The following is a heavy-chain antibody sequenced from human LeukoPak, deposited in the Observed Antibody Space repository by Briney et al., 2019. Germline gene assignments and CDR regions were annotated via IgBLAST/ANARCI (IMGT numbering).Heavy chain of an antibody. CDR1: GFNFNDYG. J-gene: IGHJ3*02. CDR3: ARDADPDAFDI. CDR2: INWNGDDT. Sequence: GGSLRLSCAASGFNFNDYGMSWVRQVLGKRLEWVSGINWNGDDTNYADSVKGRFTISRDNSKNTLYLQMNSLRAEDTAVYYCARDADPDAFDIWGQGTMVTVSS. V-gene: IGHV3-20*04.